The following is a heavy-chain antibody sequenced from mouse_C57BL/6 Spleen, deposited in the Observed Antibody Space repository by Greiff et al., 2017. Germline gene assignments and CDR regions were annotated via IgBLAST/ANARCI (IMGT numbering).Heavy chain of an antibody. CDR1: GYTFTSYG. CDR2: IYPRSGNT. D-gene: IGHD1-1*02. V-gene: IGHV1-81*01. J-gene: IGHJ2*01. CDR3: ARGRGDGDYFDY. Sequence: QVQLQQSGAELARPGASVKLSCKASGYTFTSYGISWVKQRTGQGLEWIGEIYPRSGNTYYNEKFKGKATLTADKSSSTAYMELRSLTSEDSAVYFCARGRGDGDYFDYWGQGTTLTVSS.